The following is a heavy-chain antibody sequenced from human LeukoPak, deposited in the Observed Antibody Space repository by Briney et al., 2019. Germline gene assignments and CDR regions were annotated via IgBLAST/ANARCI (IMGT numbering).Heavy chain of an antibody. CDR3: ARDPLGYCSSTSCSDY. V-gene: IGHV1-2*06. D-gene: IGHD2-2*01. CDR2: IKPNSGGT. J-gene: IGHJ4*02. Sequence: ASVKVSCKASGYTFTGYYMHWVRQAPGQGLEWMGRIKPNSGGTNYAQKFQGRVTMTRDTSISTAYMELSRLRSDDTAVYYCARDPLGYCSSTSCSDYWGQGTLVTVSS. CDR1: GYTFTGYY.